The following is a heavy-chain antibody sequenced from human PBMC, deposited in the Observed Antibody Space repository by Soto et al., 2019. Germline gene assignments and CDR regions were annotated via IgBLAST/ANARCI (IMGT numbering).Heavy chain of an antibody. J-gene: IGHJ4*02. CDR3: GRDGNIARGGTLAGY. CDR2: IYYSGST. Sequence: SETLSLTCTVSGGSISSGGYYWSWIRQHPGKGLEWIGYIYYSGSTYYNPSLKSRVTISVDTSKNQFSLKLSSVTAADTAVYYCGRDGNIARGGTLAGYWGQGTLVTVSS. D-gene: IGHD6-19*01. V-gene: IGHV4-31*03. CDR1: GGSISSGGYY.